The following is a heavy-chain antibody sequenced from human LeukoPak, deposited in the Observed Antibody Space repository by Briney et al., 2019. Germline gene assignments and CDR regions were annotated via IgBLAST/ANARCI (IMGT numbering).Heavy chain of an antibody. CDR3: ARILRYFDWLLDRDAFDI. Sequence: SETLSLTCTVSGGSISSYYWSWIRQPAGKGLEWIGRIYTSGSTNYNPSLKSRVTMSVDTSKNQFSLKLSSVTAADTAVYYCARILRYFDWLLDRDAFDIWGQGTLVTVSS. CDR2: IYTSGST. V-gene: IGHV4-4*07. D-gene: IGHD3-9*01. CDR1: GGSISSYY. J-gene: IGHJ4*02.